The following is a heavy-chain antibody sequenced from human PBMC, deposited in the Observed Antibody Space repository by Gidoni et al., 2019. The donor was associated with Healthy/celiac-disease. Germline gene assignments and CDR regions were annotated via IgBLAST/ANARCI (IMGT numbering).Heavy chain of an antibody. CDR2: ISSSSSTI. CDR3: ARDPPEYYYDSSGYSDAFDI. CDR1: GFTFSSYS. Sequence: EVQLVESGGGLVQPGGSLRLSCAASGFTFSSYSMNWVRQAPGKGLEWVSYISSSSSTIYYADSVKGRFTISRDNAKNSLYLQMNSLRAEDTAVYYCARDPPEYYYDSSGYSDAFDIWGQGTMVTVSS. J-gene: IGHJ3*02. D-gene: IGHD3-22*01. V-gene: IGHV3-48*01.